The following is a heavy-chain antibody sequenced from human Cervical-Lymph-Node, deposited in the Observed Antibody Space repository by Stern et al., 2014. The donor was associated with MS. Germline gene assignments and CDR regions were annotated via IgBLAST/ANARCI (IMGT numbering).Heavy chain of an antibody. J-gene: IGHJ4*02. V-gene: IGHV4-59*01. CDR2: LYSSGST. D-gene: IGHD3-16*02. CDR1: SGFIGNNY. CDR3: ARAGPYDYIWGNFRHRAFYFDS. Sequence: QVQLKESGPGLVKPSETLSLMCSVSSGFIGNNYWSWIRQPPGKGLEWIGHLYSSGSTYYNPSLKSRVTISLDTSKNQLSLRLSSVTAADTAVYYCARAGPYDYIWGNFRHRAFYFDSWGQGALVTVSS.